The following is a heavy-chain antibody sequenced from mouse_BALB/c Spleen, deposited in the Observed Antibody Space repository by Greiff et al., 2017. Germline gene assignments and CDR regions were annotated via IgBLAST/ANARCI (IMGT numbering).Heavy chain of an antibody. Sequence: EVKLVESGGGLVQPGGSRKLSCAASGFTFSSFGMHWVRQAPEKGLEWVAYISSGSSTIYYADTVKGRFTISRDNPKNTLFLQMTSLRSEDTAMYYCASPIYYDYDGFAYWGQGTLVTVSA. J-gene: IGHJ3*01. D-gene: IGHD2-4*01. V-gene: IGHV5-17*02. CDR1: GFTFSSFG. CDR3: ASPIYYDYDGFAY. CDR2: ISSGSSTI.